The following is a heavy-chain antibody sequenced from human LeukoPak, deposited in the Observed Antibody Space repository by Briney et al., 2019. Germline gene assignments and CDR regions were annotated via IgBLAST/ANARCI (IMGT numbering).Heavy chain of an antibody. CDR1: GFTVSSNY. Sequence: TGGSLRLSCAASGFTVSSNYMSWVRQAPGKGLEWVSVIYSGGSTYYADSVKGRFTISRDNSKNTLYLQMNSLRAEDTAVCYCARDGGSYQLDYWGQGTLVTVSS. V-gene: IGHV3-66*01. J-gene: IGHJ4*02. D-gene: IGHD1-26*01. CDR3: ARDGGSYQLDY. CDR2: IYSGGST.